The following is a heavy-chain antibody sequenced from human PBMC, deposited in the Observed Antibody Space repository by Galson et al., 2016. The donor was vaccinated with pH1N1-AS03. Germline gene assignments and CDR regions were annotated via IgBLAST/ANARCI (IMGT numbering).Heavy chain of an antibody. D-gene: IGHD6-6*01. V-gene: IGHV4-59*01. CDR1: GGSITNYY. J-gene: IGHJ4*02. CDR2: IYYNRPA. CDR3: TRGGTYSSSSPAYFGY. Sequence: SETLSLTCTVSGGSITNYYWTWIRQPPGKGLEWIGYIYYNRPANYNPSLNSRVTISADTSKKQFFLNLTSVTAADTAVYFCTRGGTYSSSSPAYFGYWGQGTLVTVSS.